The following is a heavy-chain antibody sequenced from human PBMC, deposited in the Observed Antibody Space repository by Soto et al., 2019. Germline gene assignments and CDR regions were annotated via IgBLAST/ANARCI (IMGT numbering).Heavy chain of an antibody. V-gene: IGHV3-33*06. CDR3: AKGSVLRVVEAPLAILGGVDV. D-gene: IGHD2-8*01. Sequence: GGSLRLSCVASGFTFSSYVMHWVRQAPGKGLEWVAVMSYDGSHEYYADSVKGRFTISRDNSKTILYLQMNSLRLEDTAVYYCAKGSVLRVVEAPLAILGGVDVWGQGAMVTSP. CDR1: GFTFSSYV. CDR2: MSYDGSHE. J-gene: IGHJ6*02.